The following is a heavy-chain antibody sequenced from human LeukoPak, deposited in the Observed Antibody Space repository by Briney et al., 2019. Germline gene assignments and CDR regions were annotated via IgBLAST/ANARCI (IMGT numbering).Heavy chain of an antibody. V-gene: IGHV1-18*04. CDR2: ISAYNGNT. J-gene: IGHJ4*02. D-gene: IGHD3-9*01. CDR3: ARRPYYDILTGYDY. Sequence: ASVKVSCKASGYTFTSYGISWVRQAPGQGLEWMGWISAYNGNTNYAQKLQGRVTMTPDTSTSTAYMELRSLRSDDTAVYYCARRPYYDILTGYDYWGQGTLVTVSS. CDR1: GYTFTSYG.